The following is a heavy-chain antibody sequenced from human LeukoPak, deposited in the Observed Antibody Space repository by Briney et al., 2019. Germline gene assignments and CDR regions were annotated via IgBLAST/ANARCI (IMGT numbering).Heavy chain of an antibody. V-gene: IGHV4-34*01. CDR2: INHSGST. D-gene: IGHD3-3*01. CDR1: GGSFSGYY. Sequence: SETLSLTCAVYGGSFSGYYWSWIRQPPGKGLEWIGEINHSGSTNYNPSLESRVTISVDTSKNQFSLKLSSVTAADTAVYYCARGPPRPNYDFWSGYYTRSAFDYWGQGTLVTVSS. J-gene: IGHJ4*02. CDR3: ARGPPRPNYDFWSGYYTRSAFDY.